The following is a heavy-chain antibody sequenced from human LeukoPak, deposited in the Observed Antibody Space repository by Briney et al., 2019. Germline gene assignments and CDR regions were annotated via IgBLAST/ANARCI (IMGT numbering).Heavy chain of an antibody. D-gene: IGHD5-12*01. CDR3: ARDADIVATTLRHAGFGY. J-gene: IGHJ4*02. CDR1: GFTFSSYA. CDR2: ISYDGSNK. V-gene: IGHV3-30*01. Sequence: GGSLRLSCAASGFTFSSYAMHWVRQAPGKGLGWVAVISYDGSNKYYADSVKGRFTISRDNSKNTLYLQMNSLRAEDTAVYYCARDADIVATTLRHAGFGYWGQGTLVTVSS.